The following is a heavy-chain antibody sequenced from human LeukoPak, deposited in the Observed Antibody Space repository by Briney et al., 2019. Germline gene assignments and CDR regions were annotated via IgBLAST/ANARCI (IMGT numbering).Heavy chain of an antibody. CDR3: ARVGATYPHYYMDV. CDR1: GDSISSSGDY. CDR2: IYYSGST. Sequence: SETMSLTCTVSGDSISSSGDYWGWIRQPPGKGLEWIGNIYYSGSTYYNPSLKSRVTIAVDTSKNQFSLKLTSVTAADTAVYYCARVGATYPHYYMDVWGKGTTVTVAS. V-gene: IGHV4-39*01. D-gene: IGHD3-16*01. J-gene: IGHJ6*03.